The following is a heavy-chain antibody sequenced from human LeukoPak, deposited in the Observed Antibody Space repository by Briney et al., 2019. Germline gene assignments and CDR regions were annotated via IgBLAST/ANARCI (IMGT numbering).Heavy chain of an antibody. CDR2: ISNSDGST. J-gene: IGHJ4*02. CDR1: GFTVSSNY. Sequence: PGGSLRLSCAASGFTVSSNYMSWVRQAPGKGLEWVSSISNSDGSTYYADFVKGRFTISRDNSENTLHLQINSLRAEDTAVYYCAKSLGVGGYTRYKGFDQWGQGTLVTVSS. V-gene: IGHV3-23*01. D-gene: IGHD5-24*01. CDR3: AKSLGVGGYTRYKGFDQ.